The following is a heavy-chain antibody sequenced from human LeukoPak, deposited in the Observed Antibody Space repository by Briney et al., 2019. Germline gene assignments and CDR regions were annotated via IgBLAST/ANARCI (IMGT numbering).Heavy chain of an antibody. CDR3: ARGRGEIAARYYYYMDV. CDR1: GGSISSSSYY. Sequence: PSETLSLTCTVSGGSISSSSYYWGWIRQPPGKGLEWIGSIYYSGSTYYNPSLKSRVTISVDTSKNQFSLKLSSVTAADTAVYYCARGRGEIAARYYYYMDVWGKGTTVTVSS. D-gene: IGHD6-6*01. CDR2: IYYSGST. V-gene: IGHV4-39*07. J-gene: IGHJ6*03.